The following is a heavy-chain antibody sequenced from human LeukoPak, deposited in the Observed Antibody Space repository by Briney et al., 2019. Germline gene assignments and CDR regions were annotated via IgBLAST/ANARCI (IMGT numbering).Heavy chain of an antibody. CDR1: GFTFSSYG. CDR2: IWSDGTNK. CDR3: ARDLGYTSGHGLDV. D-gene: IGHD6-19*01. V-gene: IGHV3-33*01. Sequence: GGSLRLSCAASGFTFSSYGMHWVRRAPGAGLEWVALIWSDGTNKYYGDSVKGRFTISRDNSKNTLYLQMDSLRAEDTAIYYCARDLGYTSGHGLDVWGQGTTVTVSS. J-gene: IGHJ6*02.